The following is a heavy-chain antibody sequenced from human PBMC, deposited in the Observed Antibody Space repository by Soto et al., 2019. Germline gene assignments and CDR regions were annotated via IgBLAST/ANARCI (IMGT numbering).Heavy chain of an antibody. CDR3: ARDLTISSTDGPLDP. Sequence: PSETLSLTCTVSGGSMSRYYWTWIRQPPGKGLEWIGNIHYTGSTNYNPSLKSRVTILLGTSTSQFSLKVSSVTAADTAVYYCARDLTISSTDGPLDPWGHGPMGTFSS. J-gene: IGHJ5*02. V-gene: IGHV4-59*01. CDR1: GGSMSRYY. CDR2: IHYTGST. D-gene: IGHD1-1*01.